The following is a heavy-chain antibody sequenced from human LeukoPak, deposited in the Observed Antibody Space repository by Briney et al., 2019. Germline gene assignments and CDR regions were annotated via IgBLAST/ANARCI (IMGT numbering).Heavy chain of an antibody. Sequence: GASVKVSCKASGYTFTSYGISWVRQAPGQGLEWMGWISAYNGNTNYAQKLQGRVTMTTDTSTSTAYMELRSLRSDDTAVYYCARDSSSWSEDWFDPWGQGTLVTVSS. CDR3: ARDSSSWSEDWFDP. V-gene: IGHV1-18*01. CDR2: ISAYNGNT. CDR1: GYTFTSYG. J-gene: IGHJ5*02. D-gene: IGHD6-13*01.